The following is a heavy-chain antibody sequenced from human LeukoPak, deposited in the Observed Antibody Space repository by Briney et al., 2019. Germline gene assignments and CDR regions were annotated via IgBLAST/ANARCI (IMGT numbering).Heavy chain of an antibody. Sequence: PSETLSLTCTVSGGSISSYYWSWIRQPPGKGLEWIGYIYYSGSTNYNPSLKSRVTISVDTSKNQFSLKLSSVTAADTAVYYCASLDSGSYYFDYWGQGTLVTVSS. D-gene: IGHD1-26*01. CDR3: ASLDSGSYYFDY. CDR2: IYYSGST. CDR1: GGSISSYY. V-gene: IGHV4-59*01. J-gene: IGHJ4*02.